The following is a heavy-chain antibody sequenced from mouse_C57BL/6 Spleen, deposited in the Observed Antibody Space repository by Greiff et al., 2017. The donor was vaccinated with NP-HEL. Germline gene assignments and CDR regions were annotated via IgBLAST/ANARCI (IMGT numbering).Heavy chain of an antibody. CDR3: ARGDYGSSYRGNYFDD. D-gene: IGHD1-1*01. J-gene: IGHJ2*01. CDR2: IYPGDGDT. CDR1: GYAFSSYW. V-gene: IGHV1-80*01. Sequence: QVQLKESGAELVKPGASVKISCKASGYAFSSYWMNWVKQRPGKGLEWIGQIYPGDGDTNYNGKFKGKATLTADKSSSTAYMQLSSLTSEDSAVYFCARGDYGSSYRGNYFDDWGQGTTLTVSS.